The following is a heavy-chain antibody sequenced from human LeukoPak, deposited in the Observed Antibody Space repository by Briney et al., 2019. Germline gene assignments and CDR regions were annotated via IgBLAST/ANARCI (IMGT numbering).Heavy chain of an antibody. J-gene: IGHJ6*02. CDR1: GGSISSYY. Sequence: PSETLSLTCTVSGGSISSYYWSWIRQPPGKGLEWIGYIYYSGSTNYNPSLKSRVTISVDTSKNQFSLKLSSVTAADTAVYYCARVVGIAAAGTSAYGMDVWGQGTTVTVSS. D-gene: IGHD6-13*01. CDR2: IYYSGST. CDR3: ARVVGIAAAGTSAYGMDV. V-gene: IGHV4-59*01.